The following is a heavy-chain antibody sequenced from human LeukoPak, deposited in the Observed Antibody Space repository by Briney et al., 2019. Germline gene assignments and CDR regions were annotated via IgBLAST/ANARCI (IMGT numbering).Heavy chain of an antibody. Sequence: PGGSLRLSCTASGFTFSSYNMNWVRQAPGKGLEWVSLISSSSTYISYADSVKGRCTISRDNAKNSLYLQMNSLTAEDTAIYYCARGGYGDYRHDYWGQGTLVTFSS. CDR2: ISSSSTYI. D-gene: IGHD4-17*01. J-gene: IGHJ4*02. V-gene: IGHV3-21*01. CDR1: GFTFSSYN. CDR3: ARGGYGDYRHDY.